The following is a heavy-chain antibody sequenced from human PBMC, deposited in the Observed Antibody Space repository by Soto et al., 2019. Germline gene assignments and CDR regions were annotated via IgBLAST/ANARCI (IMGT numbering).Heavy chain of an antibody. CDR2: ISYDVISNDGSNK. D-gene: IGHD3-22*01. CDR1: GFTFSSYA. V-gene: IGHV3-30*18. CDR3: AKDSPESGGYYGRILDY. J-gene: IGHJ4*02. Sequence: GGSLRLSCAASGFTFSSYAMHWVRQAPGKGLEWVAVISYDVISNDGSNKYYADSVKGRFTISRDNSKNTLYLQMNSLRAEDTAVYYCAKDSPESGGYYGRILDYWGQGTLVTVSS.